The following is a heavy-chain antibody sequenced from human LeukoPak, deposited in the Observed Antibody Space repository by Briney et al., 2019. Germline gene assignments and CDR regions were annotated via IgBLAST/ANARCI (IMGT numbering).Heavy chain of an antibody. J-gene: IGHJ5*02. CDR1: GFTFNDCY. V-gene: IGHV3-11*01. CDR3: ATDGAGFDT. Sequence: GGSLRLSCAASGFTFNDCYMSWIRQAPGKGLEWLSYINIGGSNTHYADSVKGRFTISRDNAKKSLYLEMNNLRAEDTAVYYCATDGAGFDTWGQGVLVTVSS. CDR2: INIGGSNT.